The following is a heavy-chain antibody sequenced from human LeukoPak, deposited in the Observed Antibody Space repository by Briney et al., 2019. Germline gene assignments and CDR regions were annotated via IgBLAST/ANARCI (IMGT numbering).Heavy chain of an antibody. CDR3: ARDSYYGSGSSPEY. D-gene: IGHD3-10*01. CDR1: GFTFSNYG. V-gene: IGHV3-33*01. J-gene: IGHJ4*02. Sequence: PGGSLRLSCAASGFTFSNYGMHWVRQAPGKGLEWVAVIWNDGSNKYYADSVKGRFTISRDNSKNTLYLQMNSLRAEDTAVYYCARDSYYGSGSSPEYWGQGTLVTVPS. CDR2: IWNDGSNK.